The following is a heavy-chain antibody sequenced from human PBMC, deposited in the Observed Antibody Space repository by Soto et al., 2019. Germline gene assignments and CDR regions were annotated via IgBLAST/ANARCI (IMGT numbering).Heavy chain of an antibody. CDR3: AKGPTYSNYDINWFDP. CDR2: ISGSGGST. D-gene: IGHD4-4*01. V-gene: IGHV3-23*01. Sequence: GSLRLSCAASGFTFSSYAMSWVRQAPGKGLEWVSAISGSGGSTYYADSVKGRFTISRDNSKNTLYLQMNSLRAEDTAVYYCAKGPTYSNYDINWFDPWGKGTLVTVSS. J-gene: IGHJ5*02. CDR1: GFTFSSYA.